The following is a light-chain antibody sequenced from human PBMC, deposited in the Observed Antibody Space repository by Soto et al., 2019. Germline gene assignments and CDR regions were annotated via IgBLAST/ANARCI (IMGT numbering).Light chain of an antibody. CDR3: QQFDDLPLT. Sequence: DIQMTQSPSSLSASVGDRVTITCQASHDIKKYLNWYQQKAHKVPKLLIHDASTLATGVPSRFTGSGSGTDFTLTINSLQPEDVETYYCQQFDDLPLTFGGGTKVDIX. CDR1: HDIKKY. CDR2: DAS. V-gene: IGKV1-33*01. J-gene: IGKJ4*01.